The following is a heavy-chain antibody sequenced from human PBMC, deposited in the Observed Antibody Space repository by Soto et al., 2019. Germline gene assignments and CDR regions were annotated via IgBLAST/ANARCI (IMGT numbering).Heavy chain of an antibody. CDR1: GYTFTSYA. CDR2: INAGNGNT. D-gene: IGHD3-3*01. CDR3: ARESHVVSSFARYYYYYMDV. V-gene: IGHV1-3*01. Sequence: GASVKVSCKASGYTFTSYAMHWVRQAPGQRLEWMGWINAGNGNTKYSQKFQGRVTITRDTSASTAYMELSSLRSEDTAVYYCARESHVVSSFARYYYYYMDVWGKGTTVTVSS. J-gene: IGHJ6*03.